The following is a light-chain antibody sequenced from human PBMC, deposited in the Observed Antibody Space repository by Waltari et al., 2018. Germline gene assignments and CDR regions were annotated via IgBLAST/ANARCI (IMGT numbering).Light chain of an antibody. CDR2: VNN. V-gene: IGLV1-40*01. Sequence: QSVLTQPPSVSGAPGQSVTISCTGSSSNIGADSRVHGYQHLPGPAPKLLIYVNNNRPSGVSDRFSGSKSGTSASLAITGLQAEDEADYYCQSYDSSLSGVVFGGGTKVTVL. CDR3: QSYDSSLSGVV. CDR1: SSNIGADSR. J-gene: IGLJ3*02.